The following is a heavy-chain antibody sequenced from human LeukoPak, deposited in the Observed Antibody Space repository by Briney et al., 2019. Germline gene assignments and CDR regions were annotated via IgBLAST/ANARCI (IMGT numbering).Heavy chain of an antibody. V-gene: IGHV3-23*01. CDR3: AKASDNWNYENWFDP. CDR1: GFTFSSYA. Sequence: PGGSLRLSSAASGFTFSSYAMSWVRQAPRKGLEWVSGITGSGGSTYYADSVKGRFTISRDNSKNTLYLQMNSLRAEDTAVYYCAKASDNWNYENWFDPWGQGTLVTVSS. D-gene: IGHD1-7*01. CDR2: ITGSGGST. J-gene: IGHJ5*02.